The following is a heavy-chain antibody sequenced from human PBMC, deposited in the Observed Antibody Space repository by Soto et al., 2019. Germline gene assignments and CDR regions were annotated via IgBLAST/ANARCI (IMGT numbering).Heavy chain of an antibody. J-gene: IGHJ6*03. CDR2: IDWDDDK. CDR3: ARNYGSGSYPNSDYYYYYMDV. CDR1: GFSLSTSGMC. V-gene: IGHV2-70*11. D-gene: IGHD3-10*01. Sequence: GSGSTLVNPTQTLTLTCTFSGFSLSTSGMCVSWIRQPPGKALEWLARIDWDDDKYYSTSLKTRLTISKDTSKNQVVLTMTNMDPVDTATYYCARNYGSGSYPNSDYYYYYMDVWGKGTTVTVSS.